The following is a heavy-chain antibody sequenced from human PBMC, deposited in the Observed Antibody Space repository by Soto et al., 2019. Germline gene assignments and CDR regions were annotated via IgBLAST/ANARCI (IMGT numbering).Heavy chain of an antibody. CDR3: ARVLRYFDWLLRHYYFDY. J-gene: IGHJ4*02. CDR2: INPNSGGT. Sequence: GASVKVSCKASGYTFTGYYMHWVRQAPGQGLEWMGWINPNSGGTNYAQKFQGRVTMTRDTSISTAYMELSRLRSDDTAVYYCARVLRYFDWLLRHYYFDYWGQGTLVTVS. D-gene: IGHD3-9*01. CDR1: GYTFTGYY. V-gene: IGHV1-2*02.